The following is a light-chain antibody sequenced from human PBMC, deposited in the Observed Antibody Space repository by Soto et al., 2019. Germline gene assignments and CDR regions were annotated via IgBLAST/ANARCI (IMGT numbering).Light chain of an antibody. V-gene: IGKV3-11*01. CDR3: QQRSDWPCT. CDR2: DAS. Sequence: EIVLTQSPATLSLSPGERATLSCRASQSVSRYLAWYQQKPGQAPRLLIYDASNRATGIPARFSGSGSGKDFTLTISSLEPEDFAVYSCQQRSDWPCTFGGGTKVQIK. CDR1: QSVSRY. J-gene: IGKJ4*01.